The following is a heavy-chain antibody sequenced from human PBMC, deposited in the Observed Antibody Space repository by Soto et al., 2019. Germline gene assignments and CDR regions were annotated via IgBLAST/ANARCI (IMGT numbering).Heavy chain of an antibody. D-gene: IGHD3-9*01. CDR2: INPSGGST. CDR1: GYTFTSYY. J-gene: IGHJ4*02. CDR3: ARGVRGYYILTGYLDY. Sequence: QVQLVQSGAEVKKPGASVKVSCKASGYTFTSYYMHWVRQAPGQGLEWMGIINPSGGSTSYAQKFQGRVTMTRDTSTSTVYMELSSLRSEDTAVYYCARGVRGYYILTGYLDYWGQGTLVTVSS. V-gene: IGHV1-46*03.